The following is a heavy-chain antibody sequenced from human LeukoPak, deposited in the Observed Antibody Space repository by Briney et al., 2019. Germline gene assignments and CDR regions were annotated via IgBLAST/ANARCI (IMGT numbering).Heavy chain of an antibody. CDR2: ISSSSSYT. CDR3: ARALYSSGSYYFDY. J-gene: IGHJ4*02. D-gene: IGHD6-19*01. V-gene: IGHV3-11*06. Sequence: GGSLRLSYAASGFTFSDYYMSWIRQAPGKGLEWVSYISSSSSYTNYADSVKGRFTISRDNAKNSLYLQMNSLRAEDTAVYYCARALYSSGSYYFDYWGQGTLVTVSS. CDR1: GFTFSDYY.